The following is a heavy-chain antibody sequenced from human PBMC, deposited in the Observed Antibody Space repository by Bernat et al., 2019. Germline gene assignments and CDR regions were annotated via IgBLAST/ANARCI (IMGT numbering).Heavy chain of an antibody. Sequence: QVQLVESGGGVVQPERSLRLSCAASGFTFSAYALHWVRQAPGKGLEWVALISYDGSINEYADCVKGRFTSSRDNSKNTLYLQMNSLTAEDTAVYYCARDRRYCSGGSCFNEGGKSIDNWGQGTLVTVSS. CDR1: GFTFSAYA. CDR2: ISYDGSIN. CDR3: ARDRRYCSGGSCFNEGGKSIDN. J-gene: IGHJ4*02. D-gene: IGHD2-15*01. V-gene: IGHV3-30-3*01.